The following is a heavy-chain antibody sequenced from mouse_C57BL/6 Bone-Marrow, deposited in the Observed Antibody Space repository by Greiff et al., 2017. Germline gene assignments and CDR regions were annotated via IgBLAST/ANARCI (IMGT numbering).Heavy chain of an antibody. D-gene: IGHD5-1*01. Sequence: DVHLVESGGDLVKPGGSLKLSCAASGFTFSSYGMSWVRQTPDKRLEWVATISSGGCYTYYPDSVKGRFTISRDNAKNTLYLQMSSLKSEDTAMYYCARRSRYLYYFDYWGQGTTLTVSS. J-gene: IGHJ2*01. CDR1: GFTFSSYG. V-gene: IGHV5-6*01. CDR2: ISSGGCYT. CDR3: ARRSRYLYYFDY.